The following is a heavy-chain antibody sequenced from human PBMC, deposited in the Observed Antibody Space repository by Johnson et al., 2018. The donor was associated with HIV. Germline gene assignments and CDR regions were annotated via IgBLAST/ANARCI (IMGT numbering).Heavy chain of an antibody. CDR1: GFTFSSYW. D-gene: IGHD2-15*01. CDR3: ARERYGSQAIDGFDI. V-gene: IGHV3-66*01. J-gene: IGHJ3*02. Sequence: VQLVESGGGLVQPGGSLRLSCAASGFTFSSYWMSWVRQAPGKGLEWVSVIFSGGSTYYADSVNGRFTISRDNSKNTLYLQMNSLRAEDTAVYYCARERYGSQAIDGFDIWGQGTMVTVSS. CDR2: IFSGGST.